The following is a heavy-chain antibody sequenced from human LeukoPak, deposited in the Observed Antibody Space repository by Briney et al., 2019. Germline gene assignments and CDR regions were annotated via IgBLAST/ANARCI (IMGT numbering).Heavy chain of an antibody. V-gene: IGHV3-23*01. J-gene: IGHJ4*02. CDR1: RFRFSTFP. CDR3: ARASTRVVTVSITVAGTVDC. D-gene: IGHD6-19*01. CDR2: ISAGGETT. Sequence: GGSLRLSCAASRFRFSTFPMGWVRQAPGKGLEWVSCISAGGETTFYADSVRGRLTISRDNSKNTLYLQMNSLRAEDTAVYYCARASTRVVTVSITVAGTVDCWGQGTLVTVSS.